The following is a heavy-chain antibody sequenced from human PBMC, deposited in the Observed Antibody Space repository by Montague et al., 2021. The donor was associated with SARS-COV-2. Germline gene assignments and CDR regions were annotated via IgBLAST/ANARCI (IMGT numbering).Heavy chain of an antibody. CDR3: ASRKFSSSWYYYYGMDV. D-gene: IGHD6-13*01. CDR2: ISSSGSTI. CDR1: GFTFSSYE. Sequence: SLRLSCAASGFTFSSYEMNWVRQAPGKGLEWVSYISSSGSTIYYADSVKGRFTISRDNAKNPLYLQMNSLRAEDTAVYYCASRKFSSSWYYYYGMDVWGQGTTVTVSS. J-gene: IGHJ6*02. V-gene: IGHV3-48*03.